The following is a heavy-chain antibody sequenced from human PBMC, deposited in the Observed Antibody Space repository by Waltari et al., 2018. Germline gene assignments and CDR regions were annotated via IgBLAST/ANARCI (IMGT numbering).Heavy chain of an antibody. Sequence: QVQLQESGPGLVEPSETLSLTCDVSGLSISIGYWWGWNRQPPGKGLEWIGIIHHSGATYYNPALRSRVTISVDTSKNQCSLKLTSVTAADTAVYYCARDGSGVANWVSMFWGQGTLVTVSS. CDR1: GLSISIGYW. J-gene: IGHJ4*02. CDR2: IHHSGAT. V-gene: IGHV4-38-2*02. D-gene: IGHD3-3*01. CDR3: ARDGSGVANWVSMF.